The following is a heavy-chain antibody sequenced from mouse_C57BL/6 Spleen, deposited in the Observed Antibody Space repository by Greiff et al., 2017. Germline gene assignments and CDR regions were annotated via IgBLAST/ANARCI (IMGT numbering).Heavy chain of an antibody. V-gene: IGHV5-4*01. CDR2: ISDGGSST. J-gene: IGHJ2*01. CDR3: ARDLGYGNYVFDY. CDR1: GFTFSSYA. D-gene: IGHD2-10*02. Sequence: EVKLVESGGGLVKPGGSLKLSCAASGFTFSSYAMSWVRQTPEKRLEWVATISDGGSSTYYPDNVKGRFTISRDNDKNNLYLQMSRLKSEDTAMYYCARDLGYGNYVFDYWGQGTTLTVSS.